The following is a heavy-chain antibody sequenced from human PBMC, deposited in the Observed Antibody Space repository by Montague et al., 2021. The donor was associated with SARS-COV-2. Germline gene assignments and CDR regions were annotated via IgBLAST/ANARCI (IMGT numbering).Heavy chain of an antibody. V-gene: IGHV4-39*01. Sequence: SETLSLTCTVSGSSISSSSYYWGWIRQPPGKGLEWIGSIYYSGSTYYNPSLKSRVTISVDTSKNQFSLKLSSVTAADTAVYYCARHSGRDTIFGVVIIPDAFDIWGQGTMDTVSS. CDR3: ARHSGRDTIFGVVIIPDAFDI. J-gene: IGHJ3*02. CDR1: GSSISSSSYY. CDR2: IYYSGST. D-gene: IGHD3-3*01.